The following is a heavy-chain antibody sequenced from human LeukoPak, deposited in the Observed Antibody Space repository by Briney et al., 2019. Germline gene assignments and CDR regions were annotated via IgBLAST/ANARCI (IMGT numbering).Heavy chain of an antibody. Sequence: PGGSLRLSCAASGFTFSTFSNYGMSWVRQAPGKGLEWVSAISGGGGTTYYADSVKGRFTISRDNSKNTLFLQMNSLRAEDTAVYYCARDGYKPFDYWGQGTLVTVSS. V-gene: IGHV3-23*01. CDR2: ISGGGGTT. J-gene: IGHJ4*02. CDR3: ARDGYKPFDY. CDR1: GFTFSTFSNYG. D-gene: IGHD5-24*01.